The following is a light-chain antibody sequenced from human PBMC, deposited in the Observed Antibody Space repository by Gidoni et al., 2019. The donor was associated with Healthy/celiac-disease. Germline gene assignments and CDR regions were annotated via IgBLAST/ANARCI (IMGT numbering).Light chain of an antibody. V-gene: IGLV1-40*01. Sequence: QSVLTQPPSVSGAPGQRVTISCTGRSSTIGARYDVHWYQQLPGTAPKLLIYGNSNRPSGVPNRFSGSKSGTSASLAITGLQAEDEADYYCQSYDSSLSGWVFGGGTKLTVL. CDR1: SSTIGARYD. CDR2: GNS. CDR3: QSYDSSLSGWV. J-gene: IGLJ3*02.